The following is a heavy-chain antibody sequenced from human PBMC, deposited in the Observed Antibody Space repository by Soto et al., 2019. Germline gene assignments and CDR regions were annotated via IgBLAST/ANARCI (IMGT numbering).Heavy chain of an antibody. D-gene: IGHD3-10*01. Sequence: GASVKVSCKASGYTFTSYGISWVRQAPGQGLEWMGWISAYNGNTNYAQKLQGRVTMTTDTSTSTAYMELRSLRSDDTAVYYCARGDPLLWLRDRQYTGGMYVWGQGPTGTVS. V-gene: IGHV1-18*01. CDR2: ISAYNGNT. J-gene: IGHJ6*02. CDR1: GYTFTSYG. CDR3: ARGDPLLWLRDRQYTGGMYV.